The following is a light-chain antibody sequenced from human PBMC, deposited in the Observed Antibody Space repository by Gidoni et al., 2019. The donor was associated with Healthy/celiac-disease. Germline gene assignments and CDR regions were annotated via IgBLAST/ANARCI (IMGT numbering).Light chain of an antibody. CDR2: WAS. CDR1: QSVLYSSNNKNY. J-gene: IGKJ1*01. CDR3: QQYCSPPLT. Sequence: DIVMTQAPDSLAVSLGERATVNCKSSQSVLYSSNNKNYLAWYQQKPRQPPKLLIYWASTRESGLPDRFSGSWSGTAFTLTLSSLQAEDVAFYYCQQYCSPPLTFGQGTKVEIK. V-gene: IGKV4-1*01.